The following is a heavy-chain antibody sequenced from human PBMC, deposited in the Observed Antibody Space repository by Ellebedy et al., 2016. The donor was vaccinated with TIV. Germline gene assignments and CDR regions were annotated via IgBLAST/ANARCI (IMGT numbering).Heavy chain of an antibody. CDR2: IYPGDSDT. CDR3: ARGYCSGGSCLDAFDI. D-gene: IGHD2-15*01. V-gene: IGHV5-51*01. CDR1: GYTFTDYW. Sequence: GESLKISCKCSGYTFTDYWIGWVRQMPGKGLEWMGIIYPGDSDTRYSPSFEGQVTISADKSISTAYLQWSGLKASDTAIYYCARGYCSGGSCLDAFDIWGQGTMVTVSS. J-gene: IGHJ3*02.